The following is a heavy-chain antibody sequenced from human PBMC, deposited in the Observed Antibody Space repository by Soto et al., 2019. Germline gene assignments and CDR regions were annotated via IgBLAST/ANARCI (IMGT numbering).Heavy chain of an antibody. CDR1: GGSISSSSYY. D-gene: IGHD3-10*01. V-gene: IGHV4-39*01. CDR2: IYYSGST. J-gene: IGHJ4*02. CDR3: AATYYYGSGSYYPLYYFDY. Sequence: SETLSLTCTVSGGSISSSSYYWGWIRQPPGKGLEWIGSIYYSGSTYYNPSLKSRVTISVDTSKNQFSLKLSSVTAADTAVYYCAATYYYGSGSYYPLYYFDYWGQGTLVTVSS.